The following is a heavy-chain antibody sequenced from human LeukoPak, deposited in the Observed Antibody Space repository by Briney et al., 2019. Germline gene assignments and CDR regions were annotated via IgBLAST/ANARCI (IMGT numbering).Heavy chain of an antibody. V-gene: IGHV4-34*01. CDR2: INHSGST. D-gene: IGHD2-15*01. Sequence: PSETLSLTCAVYGGSFSGYYWSWIRQPPGKGLEWIGEINHSGSTNYNPSLKSRVTISVDTSKNQFSLKLSSVTAADTAVYYCARGSRSPYCSGGSCYPLFDYWGQGTLVTVSS. J-gene: IGHJ4*02. CDR3: ARGSRSPYCSGGSCYPLFDY. CDR1: GGSFSGYY.